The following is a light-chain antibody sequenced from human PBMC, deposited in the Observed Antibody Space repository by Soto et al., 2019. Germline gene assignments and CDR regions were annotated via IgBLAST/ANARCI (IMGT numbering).Light chain of an antibody. J-gene: IGKJ1*01. V-gene: IGKV3-15*01. CDR3: QQYNSWPRT. CDR2: TTS. Sequence: EIVLTQSPATLSVSPGERATFSCRASESVGSNLAWYQQKPGQAPSLLIYTTSTRASGVPARFSGNGSGTEFTLTINSLQTEDFGLYYCQQYNSWPRTFGQGTKVDNK. CDR1: ESVGSN.